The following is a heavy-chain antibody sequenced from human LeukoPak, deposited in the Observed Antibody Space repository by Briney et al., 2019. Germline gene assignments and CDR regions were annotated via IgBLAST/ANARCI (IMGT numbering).Heavy chain of an antibody. V-gene: IGHV4-59*11. D-gene: IGHD5-18*01. CDR3: TTIKRGDIFGYFDF. CDR2: VFDSGRT. Sequence: SETLSLTCTVSGGSMTTHHWNWIRQTPGKGLEWIGYVFDSGRTKVNPSLTSRVTLSTDTSKNQLSLRLSPATAADTAVYYCTTIKRGDIFGYFDFWGQGILVTVSS. J-gene: IGHJ4*02. CDR1: GGSMTTHH.